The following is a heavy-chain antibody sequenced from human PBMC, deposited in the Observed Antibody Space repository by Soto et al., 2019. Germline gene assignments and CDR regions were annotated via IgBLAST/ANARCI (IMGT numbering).Heavy chain of an antibody. CDR1: GFTFSSYA. V-gene: IGHV3-30-3*01. D-gene: IGHD5-18*01. CDR2: ISYDGSNK. CDR3: ARDPAGIQGFDY. Sequence: GGSLRLSCAASGFTFSSYAMHWVRQAPGKGLEWVAVISYDGSNKYYADSVKGRFTISRDNSKNTLYLQMNSLRAEDTAVYYCARDPAGIQGFDYWGQGTLVTVSS. J-gene: IGHJ4*02.